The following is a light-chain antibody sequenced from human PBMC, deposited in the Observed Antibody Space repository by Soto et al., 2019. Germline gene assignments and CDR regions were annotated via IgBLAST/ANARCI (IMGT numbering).Light chain of an antibody. CDR2: EVT. CDR3: SSYTTAYTQV. CDR1: SNDVGYYNY. V-gene: IGLV2-14*01. Sequence: QSALSQPAPVSGSPGQSITISCTGTSNDVGYYNYVSWYQQHPGQAPKLMISEVTTRPSGVSDRFSGSKSGNTASLTISRLQAEDEAHYYCSSYTTAYTQVFGGGTKLTVL. J-gene: IGLJ3*02.